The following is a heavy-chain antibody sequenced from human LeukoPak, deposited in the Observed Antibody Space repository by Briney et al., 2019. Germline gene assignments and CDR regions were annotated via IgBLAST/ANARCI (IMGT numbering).Heavy chain of an antibody. J-gene: IGHJ6*03. CDR3: ARGLRDGYTLGYYMDV. CDR2: ISHRGRT. CDR1: GGSLSDYY. D-gene: IGHD5-24*01. Sequence: SETLSLTCAVYGGSLSDYYWSWIRQSPGKGLEGIGEISHRGRTYYNLSLKSRVTISIDTSKNQFSLKVNSVTAADTAVYYCARGLRDGYTLGYYMDVWGKGTTVTVSS. V-gene: IGHV4-34*01.